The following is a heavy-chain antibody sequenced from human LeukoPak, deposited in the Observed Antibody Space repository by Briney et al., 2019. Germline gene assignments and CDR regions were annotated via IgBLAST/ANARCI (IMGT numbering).Heavy chain of an antibody. D-gene: IGHD4-23*01. J-gene: IGHJ4*02. V-gene: IGHV1-69*13. Sequence: SVKVSCKASGGTFSSYAISWVRQAPGQGLEWMGGIIPIFGTANYAQKFQGRVTITADESTSTAYMELSSLRSEDTAVYYCARGWLAETTVVTPYNYWGQGTLATVSS. CDR1: GGTFSSYA. CDR2: IIPIFGTA. CDR3: ARGWLAETTVVTPYNY.